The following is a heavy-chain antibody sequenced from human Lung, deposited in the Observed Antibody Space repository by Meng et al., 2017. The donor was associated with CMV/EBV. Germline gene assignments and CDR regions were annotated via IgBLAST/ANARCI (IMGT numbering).Heavy chain of an antibody. J-gene: IGHJ4*02. D-gene: IGHD2-15*01. CDR3: AKDLRDIVVLVGARVH. CDR2: ISGNGGVT. Sequence: GGSXRLXCAASGFTFNTYAMTWVRQAPGRGLESVSIISGNGGVTYYADSVKGRFTISRDNSKNTVYLQMNSLRAEDTAVYYCAKDLRDIVVLVGARVHWGQGTLVTVSS. V-gene: IGHV3-23*01. CDR1: GFTFNTYA.